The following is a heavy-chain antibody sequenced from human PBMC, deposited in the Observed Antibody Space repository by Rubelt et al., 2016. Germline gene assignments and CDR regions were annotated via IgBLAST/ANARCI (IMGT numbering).Heavy chain of an antibody. CDR3: AGDRDWSIRYFED. Sequence: EVQLVESGGGLVQPGGSLRLSCRASGFTFSAYALSWVRQAPGKGLDWVATLSGSGGTTAYGDSVKGRFTISRDNSRETLYLQVDSRGADATALYYCAGDRDWSIRYFEDWGQGTLVTVSS. J-gene: IGHJ4*02. D-gene: IGHD3/OR15-3a*01. CDR2: LSGSGGTT. V-gene: IGHV3-23*04. CDR1: GFTFSAYA.